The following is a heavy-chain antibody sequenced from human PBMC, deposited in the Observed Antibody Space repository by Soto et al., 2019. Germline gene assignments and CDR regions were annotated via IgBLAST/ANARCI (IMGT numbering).Heavy chain of an antibody. V-gene: IGHV5-51*01. Sequence: GESLKISCKGSGYTFPNYWIGWVRQMPGKGLECMGIIYPGDSDTRYSPSFQGQVTISADRSISTAYLQWSSLKASDTAMYYCARLPSGILTAISQAAFDIWGQGT. CDR1: GYTFPNYW. J-gene: IGHJ3*02. CDR3: ARLPSGILTAISQAAFDI. D-gene: IGHD3-9*01. CDR2: IYPGDSDT.